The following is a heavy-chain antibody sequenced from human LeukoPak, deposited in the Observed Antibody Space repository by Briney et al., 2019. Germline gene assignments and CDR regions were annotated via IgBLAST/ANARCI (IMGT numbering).Heavy chain of an antibody. Sequence: GGSLRLSCAASGFTFSSYAMSWVRQAPGKRLEWVSAISGSGGSTYYADSVKGRFTISRDNSKNTLYLQMNSLRAEDTAVYYCAKGGRGFTMIVVVTDFWGQGTLVTVSS. D-gene: IGHD3-22*01. CDR3: AKGGRGFTMIVVVTDF. CDR2: ISGSGGST. J-gene: IGHJ4*02. V-gene: IGHV3-23*01. CDR1: GFTFSSYA.